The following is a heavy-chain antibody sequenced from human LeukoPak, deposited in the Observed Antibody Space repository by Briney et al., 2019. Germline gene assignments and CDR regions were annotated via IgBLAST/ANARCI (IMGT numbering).Heavy chain of an antibody. V-gene: IGHV3-48*01. Sequence: GGSLRLSCAVSGFILSSYNMNWVRQAPGKGLEWVSYISSSSSTIYYADSVKGRFTISRDNAKNSLYLQMNSLRAEDTAVYYCASSIHCSGGTCYVPWGQGTLVTVSS. CDR1: GFILSSYN. CDR2: ISSSSSTI. J-gene: IGHJ4*02. D-gene: IGHD2-15*01. CDR3: ASSIHCSGGTCYVP.